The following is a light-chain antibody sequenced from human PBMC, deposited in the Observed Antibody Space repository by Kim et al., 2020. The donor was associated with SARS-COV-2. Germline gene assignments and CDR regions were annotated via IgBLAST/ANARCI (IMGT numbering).Light chain of an antibody. Sequence: EIVLTQSPATLSLSPGERATLSCRASQSVSSYLAWYQQKPGQAPRLLIYDASNRATGIPARFSGSGSGTDFTLTISSLEPEDFAVYYCQPRSNWPLTFGGGTKLEI. J-gene: IGKJ4*01. V-gene: IGKV3-11*01. CDR1: QSVSSY. CDR3: QPRSNWPLT. CDR2: DAS.